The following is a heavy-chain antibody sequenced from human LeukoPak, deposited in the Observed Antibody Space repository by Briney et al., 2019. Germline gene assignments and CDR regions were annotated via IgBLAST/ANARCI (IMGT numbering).Heavy chain of an antibody. CDR3: ARGRQVSGSPIFDY. D-gene: IGHD3-10*01. CDR1: GGSISSGGYY. J-gene: IGHJ4*02. Sequence: SQTLSLTCTVSGGSISSGGYYWSWIRQHPGKGLEWIGYIYYSGSTYYNPYLKSRVTISVDTSKNQLSLKLSSVTAADTAVYYCARGRQVSGSPIFDYWGQGTLVTVSS. CDR2: IYYSGST. V-gene: IGHV4-31*03.